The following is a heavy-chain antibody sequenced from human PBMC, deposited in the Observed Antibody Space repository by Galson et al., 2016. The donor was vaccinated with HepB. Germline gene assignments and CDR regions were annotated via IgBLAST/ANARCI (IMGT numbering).Heavy chain of an antibody. V-gene: IGHV3-23*01. CDR2: ISGSGITT. J-gene: IGHJ4*02. Sequence: SLRLSCASSGVTLSNYAMSWVRHAPGKGLEWVPDISGSGITTYYADSVKGRFTISRDNSKKTVYLQMSCLRAEDTAVYYCARLFGGYIDYGGQGTLVTVSS. D-gene: IGHD2-15*01. CDR1: GVTLSNYA. CDR3: ARLFGGYIDY.